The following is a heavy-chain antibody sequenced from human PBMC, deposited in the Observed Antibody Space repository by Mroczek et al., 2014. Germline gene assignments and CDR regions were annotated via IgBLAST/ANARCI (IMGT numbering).Heavy chain of an antibody. V-gene: IGHV4-39*01. CDR2: IHHTGTT. CDR1: GGSISYSNHY. CDR3: TRGRGVTSSSVTDI. D-gene: IGHD6-6*01. Sequence: VQLVESGPGLVKPSETLSLTCTVSGGSISYSNHYWGWIRQPPGKGLEWFGIIHHTGTTYYNPSLKSRVTLSVDTSKNQFSLKLSSVTVADTAVYYCTRGRGVTSSSVTDIWGQGTVVIV. J-gene: IGHJ3*02.